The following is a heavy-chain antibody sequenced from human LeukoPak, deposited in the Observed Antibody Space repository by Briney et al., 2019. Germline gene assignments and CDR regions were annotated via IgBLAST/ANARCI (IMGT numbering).Heavy chain of an antibody. V-gene: IGHV3-21*01. CDR3: ARGKSSGHGLDY. CDR1: GFTFSSYS. J-gene: IGHJ4*02. CDR2: ISSSSSYI. D-gene: IGHD3-22*01. Sequence: GGSLRLSCAASGFTFSSYSMNWVRQAPGKGLEWVSSISSSSSYINYADSVKGRFTISRDNAKNSLYLQMNSLRAEDTAVYYCARGKSSGHGLDYWGQGTLVTVSS.